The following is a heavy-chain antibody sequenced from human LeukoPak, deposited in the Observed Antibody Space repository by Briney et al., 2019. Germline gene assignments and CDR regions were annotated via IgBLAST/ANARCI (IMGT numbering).Heavy chain of an antibody. Sequence: GGSLRLSCAASGFTFSSYAMNWVRQAPGKGLEWVSAISGSGGSTYYADSVKGRFTISRDNSKNTLYLQMNSLRAEDTAVYYCAKGGDYGGNSMGAYYWGQGTLVTVSS. CDR2: ISGSGGST. CDR3: AKGGDYGGNSMGAYY. CDR1: GFTFSSYA. J-gene: IGHJ4*02. D-gene: IGHD4-23*01. V-gene: IGHV3-23*01.